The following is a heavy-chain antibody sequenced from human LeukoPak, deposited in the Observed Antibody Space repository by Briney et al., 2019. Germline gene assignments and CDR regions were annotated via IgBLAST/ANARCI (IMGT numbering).Heavy chain of an antibody. V-gene: IGHV4-59*12. J-gene: IGHJ4*02. CDR1: GGSISSYY. D-gene: IGHD5-12*01. CDR2: IYYSGST. CDR3: ARRGGYLSGDN. Sequence: SETLSLTCTVSGGSISSYYWSWIRQPPGKGLEWIGYIYYSGSTNYNPSLKSRVTISVDTSKNQFSLKLSSVTAADTAVYYCARRGGYLSGDNWGQGTLVTVSS.